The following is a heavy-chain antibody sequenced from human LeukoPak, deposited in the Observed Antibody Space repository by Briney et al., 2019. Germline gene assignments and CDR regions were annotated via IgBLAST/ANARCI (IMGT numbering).Heavy chain of an antibody. CDR1: GGSISSGGHY. D-gene: IGHD2-15*01. CDR2: IYYGGST. Sequence: SQTLSLTCTVSGGSISSGGHYWSWIRQHPGKGLEWIGYIYYGGSTYYNPSLESRVTISVDTSKNQFSLKLSSVTAADTAVYYCARQYCSGGSCYSGFDYWGQGTLVTVSS. J-gene: IGHJ4*02. V-gene: IGHV4-31*03. CDR3: ARQYCSGGSCYSGFDY.